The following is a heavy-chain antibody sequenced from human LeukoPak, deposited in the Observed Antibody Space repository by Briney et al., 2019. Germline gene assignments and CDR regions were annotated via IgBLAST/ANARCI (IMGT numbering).Heavy chain of an antibody. J-gene: IGHJ4*02. CDR3: ATDKMGGSGSYDY. Sequence: PGGSLRLSCAASGFTFSSYSMNWVRQALGKGLEWVSSISVSSNYIYYTDSVKGRFSISRDDAKSSLYLQMNSLRAEDTAVYYCATDKMGGSGSYDYWGQGTLVTVSS. CDR1: GFTFSSYS. D-gene: IGHD3-10*01. V-gene: IGHV3-21*01. CDR2: ISVSSNYI.